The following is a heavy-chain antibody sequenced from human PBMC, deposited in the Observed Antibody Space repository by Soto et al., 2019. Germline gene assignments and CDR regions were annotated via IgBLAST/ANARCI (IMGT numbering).Heavy chain of an antibody. J-gene: IGHJ5*02. CDR2: ISGSGGST. D-gene: IGHD3-3*01. CDR1: GFTFSSYA. Sequence: VQLLESGGGLVQPGGSLRLSCAASGFTFSSYAMSWVRQAPGKGLEWVSAISGSGGSTYYADSVKGRFTISRDNSKNTLYLQMNSLRAEDTAVYYCAKFYDFWSGYVGWFDPWGQGTLVTVSS. V-gene: IGHV3-23*01. CDR3: AKFYDFWSGYVGWFDP.